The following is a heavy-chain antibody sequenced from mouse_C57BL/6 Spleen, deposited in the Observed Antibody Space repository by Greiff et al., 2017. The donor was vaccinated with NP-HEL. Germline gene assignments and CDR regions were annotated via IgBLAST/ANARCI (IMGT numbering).Heavy chain of an antibody. D-gene: IGHD1-1*01. CDR2: IYPRSGNT. J-gene: IGHJ2*01. Sequence: QVHVKQSGAELARPGASVKLSCKASGYTFTSYGISWVKQRTGQGLEWIGEIYPRSGNTYYNEKFKGKATLTADKSSSTAYMELRSLTSEDSAVYFCAREGSSGDYWGQGTTLTVSS. CDR1: GYTFTSYG. CDR3: AREGSSGDY. V-gene: IGHV1-81*01.